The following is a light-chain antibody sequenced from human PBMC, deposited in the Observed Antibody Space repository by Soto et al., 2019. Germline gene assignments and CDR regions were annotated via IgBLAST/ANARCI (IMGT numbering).Light chain of an antibody. CDR1: QTISFW. Sequence: DIQMTHSPSTLSASVGDRVIITFRASQTISFWLAWYQQKPGKAPNLLIYDASTLESGVPSRFSGSRSGTEFTLTISSLQPDDFGTYYCQQYIIWPWTFGQGTKVDIK. CDR2: DAS. V-gene: IGKV1-5*01. CDR3: QQYIIWPWT. J-gene: IGKJ1*01.